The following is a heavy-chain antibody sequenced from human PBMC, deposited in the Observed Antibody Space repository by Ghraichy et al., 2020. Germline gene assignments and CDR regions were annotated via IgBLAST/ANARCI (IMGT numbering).Heavy chain of an antibody. CDR1: GGSISSYY. CDR2: IYYSGST. V-gene: IGHV4-59*01. J-gene: IGHJ4*02. CDR3: ARGGGVTTYLADFDY. D-gene: IGHD4-17*01. Sequence: SETLSLTCTVSGGSISSYYWSWIRQSPGKGLEWIGYIYYSGSTNYNPSLKSRVTISVDTSKNQFSLKLSSVTAADTAVYYCARGGGVTTYLADFDYWGQGTLVTVSS.